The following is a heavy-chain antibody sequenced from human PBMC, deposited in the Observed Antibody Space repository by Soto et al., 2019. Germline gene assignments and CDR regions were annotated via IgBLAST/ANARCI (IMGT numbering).Heavy chain of an antibody. CDR2: IKSKYDGGTE. V-gene: IGHV3-15*01. CDR3: TTEGV. J-gene: IGHJ6*02. CDR1: GFSFSDFG. Sequence: KPGGSLRLSCAASGFSFSDFGMSWVRQGPEKGLEWLGRIKSKYDGGTEEYAAPVKGRFVISGDDSKNTVYLQMSSLKTEDTAVYYCTTEGVWGQGTTVTVSS.